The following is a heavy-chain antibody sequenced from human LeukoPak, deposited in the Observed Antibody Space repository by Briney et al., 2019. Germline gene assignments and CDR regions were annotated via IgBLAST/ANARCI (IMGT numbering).Heavy chain of an antibody. Sequence: SETLSLTCTVSGGSISSSSYYWGWIRQPPGKGLEWIGSIYYSGSTYYNPSLKSRVTISVDTSKNQFSLKLSSVTAADTAVYYCARDSRYYDILTGLYNGPHSGDAFDIWGQGTMVTVSS. CDR2: IYYSGST. CDR1: GGSISSSSYY. CDR3: ARDSRYYDILTGLYNGPHSGDAFDI. V-gene: IGHV4-39*02. J-gene: IGHJ3*02. D-gene: IGHD3-9*01.